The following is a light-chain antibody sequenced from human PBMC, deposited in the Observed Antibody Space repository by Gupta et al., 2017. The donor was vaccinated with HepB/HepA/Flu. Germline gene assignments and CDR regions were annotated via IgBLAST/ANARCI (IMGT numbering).Light chain of an antibody. V-gene: IGLV3-9*01. CDR1: NIGSKN. Sequence: SYELTQPLSVSVALGQTARITWGGNNIGSKNVHWYQQKPGQAPVLVIYRESNRPSEIPERFSGSNSGNSATLTISRAQAGDEADYYCQVWDITTAHVVFGGGTNLTVL. CDR3: QVWDITTAHVV. CDR2: RES. J-gene: IGLJ2*01.